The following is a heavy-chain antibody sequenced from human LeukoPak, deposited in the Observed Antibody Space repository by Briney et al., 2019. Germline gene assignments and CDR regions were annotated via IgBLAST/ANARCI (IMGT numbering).Heavy chain of an antibody. Sequence: GGSLRLSCAASGFTFSSYSINWVRQAPGKGLEWVSSISSSSSSIYYADSVKGRFTISRDNAKNALYLQMNSLRAEDTAVYYCARLTHYYYYMDVWGKGTTVTISS. V-gene: IGHV3-21*04. CDR1: GFTFSSYS. CDR2: ISSSSSSI. CDR3: ARLTHYYYYMDV. J-gene: IGHJ6*03.